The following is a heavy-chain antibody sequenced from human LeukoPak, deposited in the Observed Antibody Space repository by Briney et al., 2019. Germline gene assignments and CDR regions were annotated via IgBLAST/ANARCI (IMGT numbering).Heavy chain of an antibody. CDR2: INPNSGGT. D-gene: IGHD5-18*01. CDR1: GYTFTGYY. Sequence: ASVKVSCKASGYTFTGYYMHWVRQAPGQGLEWMGWINPNSGGTNYAQKFQGRVTMTRDTSISTAYVELSRLRSDDTAVYYCARDTAMVTYWFDPWGQGTLVTVSS. CDR3: ARDTAMVTYWFDP. V-gene: IGHV1-2*02. J-gene: IGHJ5*02.